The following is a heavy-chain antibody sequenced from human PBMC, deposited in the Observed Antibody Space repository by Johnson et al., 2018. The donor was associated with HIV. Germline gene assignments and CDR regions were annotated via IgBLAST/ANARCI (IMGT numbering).Heavy chain of an antibody. Sequence: VQLLESGGGFVQPGGSLRLSCAASGFTFSSYAMHWVRQAPGKGLEWVAVISYDGSNKYYADSVKGRFTISRDNSKNTLYLQMNSLRAEDTAVYYCAKDDLGASGAFDIWGQGTMVTVSS. J-gene: IGHJ3*02. V-gene: IGHV3-30-3*01. CDR2: ISYDGSNK. CDR1: GFTFSSYA. D-gene: IGHD1-26*01. CDR3: AKDDLGASGAFDI.